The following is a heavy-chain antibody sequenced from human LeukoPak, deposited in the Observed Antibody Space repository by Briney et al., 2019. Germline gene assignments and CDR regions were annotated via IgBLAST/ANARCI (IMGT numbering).Heavy chain of an antibody. CDR3: ARYMGITTFGVVIGSYYFDY. Sequence: GGSLRLSCAASGFTFSSYWMSWVRQAPGKGLEWVANIKQDGSEKYYVDSVKGRFTISRDNAKNSLYLQMSSLRAEDTAVYYCARYMGITTFGVVIGSYYFDYWGQGTLVTVSS. D-gene: IGHD3-3*01. CDR1: GFTFSSYW. V-gene: IGHV3-7*01. J-gene: IGHJ4*02. CDR2: IKQDGSEK.